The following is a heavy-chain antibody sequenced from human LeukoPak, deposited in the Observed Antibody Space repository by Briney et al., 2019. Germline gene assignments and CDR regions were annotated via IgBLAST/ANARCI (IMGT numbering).Heavy chain of an antibody. CDR2: INPDGSQK. Sequence: PGGSLTLSCEASQFTFSTHWMSWVRQAPGKGLEWVASINPDGSQKYYLDSVKGRFTISRDNTKNSLYLQMYSLGAEDTAVYYCARLLGTATTYDYWGQGTLVTVSS. D-gene: IGHD5-24*01. J-gene: IGHJ4*02. CDR1: QFTFSTHW. CDR3: ARLLGTATTYDY. V-gene: IGHV3-7*01.